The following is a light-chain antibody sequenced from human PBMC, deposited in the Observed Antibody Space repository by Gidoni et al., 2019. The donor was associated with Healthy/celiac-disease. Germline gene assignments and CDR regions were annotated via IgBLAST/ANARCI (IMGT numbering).Light chain of an antibody. CDR1: SSNIGNTY. J-gene: IGLJ3*02. CDR2: DNN. Sequence: QSVLTQPPSASAAPGQKATISCSGSSSNIGNTYVSWYQQLPGTAPKLLIYDNNKRPSGIPDRFSGSKSGTSATLGITGLQTGDEADYYCGTWDSSLSAGGVFGGGTKLTV. V-gene: IGLV1-51*01. CDR3: GTWDSSLSAGGV.